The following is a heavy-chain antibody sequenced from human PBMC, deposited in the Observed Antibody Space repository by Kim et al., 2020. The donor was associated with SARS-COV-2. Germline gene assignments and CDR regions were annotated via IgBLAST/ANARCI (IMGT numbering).Heavy chain of an antibody. Sequence: GGSLRLSCEASGFSGFTLSTYYMTWVRHAPGKGLAWVANIKQDGSVTLYLDSVKGRFTISRDNSKNSLYLQMNSLRDEDTALYYCASGYGWLVDSWGHGTLVTVSS. V-gene: IGHV3-7*03. CDR1: GFSGFTLSTYY. CDR3: ASGYGWLVDS. J-gene: IGHJ5*01. CDR2: IKQDGSVT. D-gene: IGHD6-19*01.